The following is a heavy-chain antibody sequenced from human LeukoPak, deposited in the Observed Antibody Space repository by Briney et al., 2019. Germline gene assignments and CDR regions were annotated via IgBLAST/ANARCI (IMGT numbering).Heavy chain of an antibody. Sequence: PSETLSLTCAVYGGSFSGYYWSWIRQPPGKALEWIGEINHSGSTNYNPSLKSRVTISVDTSKSQLSLKLSSVSAADTAVYYCVRRGAWFGDVWGQGTLVTVSS. CDR1: GGSFSGYY. J-gene: IGHJ4*02. V-gene: IGHV4-34*01. CDR3: VRRGAWFGDV. CDR2: INHSGST. D-gene: IGHD3-10*01.